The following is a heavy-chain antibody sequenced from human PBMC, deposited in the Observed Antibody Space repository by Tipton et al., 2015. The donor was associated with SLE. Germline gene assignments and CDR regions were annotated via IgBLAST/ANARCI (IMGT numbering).Heavy chain of an antibody. V-gene: IGHV4-39*07. CDR1: GGSISSSSYY. CDR3: ARFWSGYSYYFDY. CDR2: IYYSGST. J-gene: IGHJ4*02. D-gene: IGHD3-3*01. Sequence: TLSLTCTVSGGSISSSSYYWGWIRQPPGKGLEWIGSIYYSGSTYYNPSLKSRVTISVDTSKNQFSLKLSSVTAADTAVYYCARFWSGYSYYFDYWGQGTLVTVSS.